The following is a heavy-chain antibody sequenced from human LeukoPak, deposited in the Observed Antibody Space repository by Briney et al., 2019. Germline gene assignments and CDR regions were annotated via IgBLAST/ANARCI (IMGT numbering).Heavy chain of an antibody. Sequence: SETLSLTCTVSGGSISSSSYYWAWIRRPPGKGLEWIGTIYYSGSTYYNPSLKSRVTISLDTSKNQFSLNLSSVTAADTAVFYCASNPASHYDSSGSGTFDIWGQGTMVTVSS. D-gene: IGHD3-22*01. J-gene: IGHJ3*02. V-gene: IGHV4-39*01. CDR3: ASNPASHYDSSGSGTFDI. CDR1: GGSISSSSYY. CDR2: IYYSGST.